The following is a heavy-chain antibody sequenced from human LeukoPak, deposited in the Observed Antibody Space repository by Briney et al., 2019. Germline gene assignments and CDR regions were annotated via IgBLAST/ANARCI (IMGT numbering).Heavy chain of an antibody. CDR1: GFTFSSYS. CDR3: ARDIGGSYSAIDY. J-gene: IGHJ4*02. D-gene: IGHD1-26*01. Sequence: GGSLRLSCAGSGFTFSSYSLNWVRQAPGRGLEWVSFISGSGSDIFYADSVKGRFTISRDNAKNSVSLQMDSLRGDDTAVYYCARDIGGSYSAIDYWGQGTLVTVSS. CDR2: ISGSGSDI. V-gene: IGHV3-21*05.